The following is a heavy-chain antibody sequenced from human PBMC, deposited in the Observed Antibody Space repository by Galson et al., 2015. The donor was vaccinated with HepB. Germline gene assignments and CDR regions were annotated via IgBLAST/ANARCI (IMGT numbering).Heavy chain of an antibody. CDR2: ISSSSSYI. CDR1: GFTFSSYS. D-gene: IGHD6-6*01. V-gene: IGHV3-21*01. Sequence: SLRLSCAASGFTFSSYSMNWVRQAPGKGLEWVSSISSSSSYIYYADSVKGRFTISRDNAKNSLYLQMNSLRAEDTAVYYCARAPSSSSFPLDVWGKGTTVTVSS. J-gene: IGHJ6*04. CDR3: ARAPSSSSFPLDV.